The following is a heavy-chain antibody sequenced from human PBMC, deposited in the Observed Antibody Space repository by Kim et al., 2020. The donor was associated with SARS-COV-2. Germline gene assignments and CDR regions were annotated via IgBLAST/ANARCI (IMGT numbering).Heavy chain of an antibody. V-gene: IGHV3-23*01. D-gene: IGHD3-10*01. CDR1: GFTFSSYA. Sequence: GGSLRLSCAASGFTFSSYAMSWVRQAPGKGLEWVSAISGSGGSTYYADSVKGRFTISRDNSKNTLYLQMNSLRAEDTAVYYCAKTVLLWFGEPVDYWGQGTLVTVSS. CDR2: ISGSGGST. CDR3: AKTVLLWFGEPVDY. J-gene: IGHJ4*02.